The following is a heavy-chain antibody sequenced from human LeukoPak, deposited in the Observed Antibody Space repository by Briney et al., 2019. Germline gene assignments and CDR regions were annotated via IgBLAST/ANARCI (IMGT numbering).Heavy chain of an antibody. CDR3: AGPYYYDSSGYFSSRDAFDI. J-gene: IGHJ3*02. CDR1: GGTFSSYA. V-gene: IGHV1-2*02. CDR2: INPNSGGT. D-gene: IGHD3-22*01. Sequence: GASVKVSCKASGGTFSSYAISWVRQAPGQGLEWMGWINPNSGGTNYAQKFQGRVTMTRDTSISTAYMELSRLRSDDTAVYYCAGPYYYDSSGYFSSRDAFDIWGQGTMVTVSS.